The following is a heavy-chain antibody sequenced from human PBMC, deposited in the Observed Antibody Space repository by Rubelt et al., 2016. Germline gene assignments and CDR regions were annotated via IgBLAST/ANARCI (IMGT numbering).Heavy chain of an antibody. Sequence: EVQLVQSGAEVKKPGESLKISCKGSGYSFTSYWIGWVRQMPGKCLAWMGIIYPGNSDTRYSPACQGQVTNAADKSISTAYLRWSSLKASKTAMYYCARLLQLWPFDYWGQGTLVTVSS. V-gene: IGHV5-51*01. CDR3: ARLLQLWPFDY. D-gene: IGHD5-18*01. CDR1: GYSFTSYW. CDR2: IYPGNSDT. J-gene: IGHJ4*02.